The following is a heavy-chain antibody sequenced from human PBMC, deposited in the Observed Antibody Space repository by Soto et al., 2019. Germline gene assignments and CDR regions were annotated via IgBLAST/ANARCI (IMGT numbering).Heavy chain of an antibody. J-gene: IGHJ4*02. D-gene: IGHD4-17*01. CDR1: GFTFNTYS. CDR2: IWYDGTQK. CDR3: ARAGGTTVTGLWHFDS. Sequence: GGSLRLSCEASGFTFNTYSMHWVRQPPGKGLEWLAAIWYDGTQKYYADSVKGRFIISRDNTKKTLYLEMNSLRAEDTAVYYCARAGGTTVTGLWHFDSWGQGTLVTVSS. V-gene: IGHV3-33*01.